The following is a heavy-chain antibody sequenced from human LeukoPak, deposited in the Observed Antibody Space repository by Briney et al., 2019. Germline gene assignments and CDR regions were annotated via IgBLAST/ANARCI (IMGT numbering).Heavy chain of an antibody. J-gene: IGHJ3*02. CDR3: ARENGPDAFDI. Sequence: ASVKVSCKASGYTFTGYYLHWVRQAPGQGLEWMGRINPNSGGTNYAQKFQGRVTMTRDTSISTAYMELSSLRSEDTAVYYCARENGPDAFDIWGQGTMVTVSS. CDR2: INPNSGGT. V-gene: IGHV1-2*06. CDR1: GYTFTGYY.